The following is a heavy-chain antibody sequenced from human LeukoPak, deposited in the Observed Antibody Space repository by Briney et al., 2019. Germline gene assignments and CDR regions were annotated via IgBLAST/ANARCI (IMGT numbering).Heavy chain of an antibody. CDR1: VGSISSYY. CDR3: ARDHGSGWYDY. Sequence: SETLSLTCTVSVGSISSYYWNWIRQPAGKGLEWIGRITTSGTTNYNPSLKSRVTMSVDTSKNQFSLKLSSVTAADTAVYYCARDHGSGWYDYWGQGTLVTVSS. V-gene: IGHV4-4*07. CDR2: ITTSGTT. J-gene: IGHJ4*02. D-gene: IGHD6-19*01.